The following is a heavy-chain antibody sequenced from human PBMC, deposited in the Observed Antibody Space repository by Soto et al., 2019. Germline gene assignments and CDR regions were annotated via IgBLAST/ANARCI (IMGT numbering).Heavy chain of an antibody. CDR3: ARAISGYGT. J-gene: IGHJ5*02. CDR2: INTGNGNT. Sequence: QVQVVQSGAEVKKPGASVKVSCKASGITYTTYAIHWVRQAPGQGLEWMGWINTGNGNTRYSQRFQGRVTLTTDTSARTAYMAPSSLTSEDTAVYSCARAISGYGTWGQGTLITVSS. V-gene: IGHV1-3*04. CDR1: GITYTTYA. D-gene: IGHD5-12*01.